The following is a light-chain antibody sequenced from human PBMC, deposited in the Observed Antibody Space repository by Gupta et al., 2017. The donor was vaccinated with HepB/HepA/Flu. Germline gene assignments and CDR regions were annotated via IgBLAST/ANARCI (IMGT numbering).Light chain of an antibody. CDR3: QQYGSSPIT. V-gene: IGKV3-20*01. CDR1: QSVRSNY. Sequence: EIVLTQSPGPLSLSPGERATLSCRASQSVRSNYLAWYQQKPGQAPRLLIYGATSRASGTPDRFTGSGSGTDFTLTISRLEPEDFAVYCCQQYGSSPITFGQGTRLEIK. CDR2: GAT. J-gene: IGKJ5*01.